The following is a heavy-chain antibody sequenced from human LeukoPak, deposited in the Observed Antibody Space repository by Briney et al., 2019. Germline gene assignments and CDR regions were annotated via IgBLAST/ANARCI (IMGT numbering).Heavy chain of an antibody. CDR3: ARVGNWRTGTFDY. D-gene: IGHD1-1*01. J-gene: IGHJ4*02. CDR1: GFTVSSNY. Sequence: PGGSLRLSCAASGFTVSSNYMSWVRQAPGKGLEWVSVIYSGGSTYYADSVKGRFTISRDNSKNTLYLQMNSLRAEDTAVYYCARVGNWRTGTFDYWGQGTLVTVSS. V-gene: IGHV3-53*01. CDR2: IYSGGST.